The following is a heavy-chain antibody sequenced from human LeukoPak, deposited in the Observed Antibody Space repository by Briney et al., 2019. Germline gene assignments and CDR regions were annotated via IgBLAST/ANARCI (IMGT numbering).Heavy chain of an antibody. V-gene: IGHV4-59*08. J-gene: IGHJ3*02. D-gene: IGHD3-3*01. CDR3: ARQGHYDFWSGQGDAFDI. CDR2: IYYSGST. Sequence: KPSETLSLTCTVSGGSIYSYYWRWIRQPPGRGLEWIGYIYYSGSTNYNPSLKSRVTISVDTSKNQFSLKLSSVTAADTAVYYCARQGHYDFWSGQGDAFDIWGQGTMVTVSS. CDR1: GGSIYSYY.